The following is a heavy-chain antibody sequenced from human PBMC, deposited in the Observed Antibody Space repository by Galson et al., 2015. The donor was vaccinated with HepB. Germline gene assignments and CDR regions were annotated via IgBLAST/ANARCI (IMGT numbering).Heavy chain of an antibody. CDR2: ISYDGSNK. V-gene: IGHV3-30*04. CDR1: GFTFSSYA. CDR3: AREPMIAVAGTPYYYYGMDV. D-gene: IGHD6-19*01. J-gene: IGHJ6*02. Sequence: SLRLSCAASGFTFSSYAMHWVRQAPGKGLEWVAVISYDGSNKYYADSVKGRFTISRDNSKNTLYLQMNSLRAEDTAVYYCAREPMIAVAGTPYYYYGMDVWGQGTTVTVSS.